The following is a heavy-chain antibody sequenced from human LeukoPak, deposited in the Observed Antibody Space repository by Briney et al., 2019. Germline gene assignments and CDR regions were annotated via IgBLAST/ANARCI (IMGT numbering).Heavy chain of an antibody. V-gene: IGHV3-30-3*01. Sequence: GGSLRLSCAASGFTFSSYAMQWVRQAPGKGLEWVAGVSYDGSNKYYADSVKGRFTISRDNSKNTLYLQMNSLRAEDTAVYYCVRDAQLLYGNWFDPWGQGTLVTVSS. D-gene: IGHD2-2*02. CDR1: GFTFSSYA. CDR3: VRDAQLLYGNWFDP. J-gene: IGHJ5*02. CDR2: VSYDGSNK.